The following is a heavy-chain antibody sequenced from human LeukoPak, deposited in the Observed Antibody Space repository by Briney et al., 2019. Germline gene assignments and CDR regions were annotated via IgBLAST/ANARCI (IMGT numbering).Heavy chain of an antibody. D-gene: IGHD6-13*01. J-gene: IGHJ6*02. Sequence: GESLKISCEGSGYRFTIYWIAWVRQMPGKGLEWMGIIYPGDSDTRYSPSFQGQVTISADKSISTAYLQWSSLKASDTAMYYCARHSAYSSSWYYYYGMDVWGQGTTVTVSS. V-gene: IGHV5-51*01. CDR3: ARHSAYSSSWYYYYGMDV. CDR1: GYRFTIYW. CDR2: IYPGDSDT.